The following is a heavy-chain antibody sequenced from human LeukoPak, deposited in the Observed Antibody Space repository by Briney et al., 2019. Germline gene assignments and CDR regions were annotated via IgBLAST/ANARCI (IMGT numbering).Heavy chain of an antibody. CDR2: LSDNGLTT. J-gene: IGHJ6*03. V-gene: IGHV3-23*01. CDR1: GFTSSRNA. Sequence: GGSLRLSCAASGFTSSRNAMSWVRQAPGKGLEWVSGLSDNGLTTYYADSVKGRFTISRDNSKNTLYLQMSSLRAEDTAVYYCAKLPNNYYYYMDVWGKGTTVTVSS. CDR3: AKLPNNYYYYMDV.